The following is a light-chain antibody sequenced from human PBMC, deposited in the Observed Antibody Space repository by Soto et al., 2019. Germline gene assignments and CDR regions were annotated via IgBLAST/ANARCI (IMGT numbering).Light chain of an antibody. J-gene: IGLJ6*01. CDR3: AAWDDSLNGLV. CDR1: SSNIGSNT. V-gene: IGLV1-44*01. Sequence: QSVLTQPPSASGTPGQRVTISCSGSSSNIGSNTVNWYQQLPGTAPKLFIYSNNQRPSGVPDRFSGSKSGTSASLAISGLQSEDEADYYCAAWDDSLNGLVFGSGTQLTVL. CDR2: SNN.